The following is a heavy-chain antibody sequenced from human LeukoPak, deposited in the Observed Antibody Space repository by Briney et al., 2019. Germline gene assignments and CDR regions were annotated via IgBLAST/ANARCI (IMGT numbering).Heavy chain of an antibody. CDR1: GGSISSSNW. CDR3: VQMATNYYYMDV. J-gene: IGHJ6*03. D-gene: IGHD5-24*01. CDR2: INHSGST. V-gene: IGHV4-4*02. Sequence: SGTLSLTCAVSGGSISSSNWWSWVRQPPGKGLEWIGEINHSGSTNYNPSLKSRVTISVDTSKNQFSLKLSSVTAADTAVYYCVQMATNYYYMDVWGKGATVTVSS.